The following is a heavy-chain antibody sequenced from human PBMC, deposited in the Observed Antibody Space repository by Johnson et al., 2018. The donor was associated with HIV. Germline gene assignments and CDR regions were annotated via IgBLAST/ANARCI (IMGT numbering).Heavy chain of an antibody. Sequence: VQLVESGGGLVQPGGSLRLSCGVSGISVSVNHMSWVRQPPGKGLEWVSLIDSGGTTNYADPVKGRFTISRDISKNTLYLQMNSLRAEDTALYHCARPHSGQYQYAFDIWGQGTKVTVSS. CDR2: IDSGGTT. CDR1: GISVSVNH. D-gene: IGHD5-12*01. J-gene: IGHJ3*02. V-gene: IGHV3-66*04. CDR3: ARPHSGQYQYAFDI.